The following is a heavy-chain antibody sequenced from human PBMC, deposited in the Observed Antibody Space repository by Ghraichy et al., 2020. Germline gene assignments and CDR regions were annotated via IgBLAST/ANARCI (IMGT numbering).Heavy chain of an antibody. Sequence: GALRLSCAASGFTFSSYAMSWVRQAPGKGLEWVSAISGSGGSTYYADSVKGRFTISRDNSKNTLYLQMNSLRAEDTAVYYCAKVSGSGWPPYYFDYWGQGTLVTVSS. CDR3: AKVSGSGWPPYYFDY. V-gene: IGHV3-23*01. CDR2: ISGSGGST. D-gene: IGHD6-19*01. CDR1: GFTFSSYA. J-gene: IGHJ4*02.